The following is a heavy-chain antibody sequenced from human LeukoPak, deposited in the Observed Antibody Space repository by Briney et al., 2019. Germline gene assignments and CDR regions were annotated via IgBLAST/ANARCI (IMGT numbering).Heavy chain of an antibody. J-gene: IGHJ3*02. V-gene: IGHV3-23*01. D-gene: IGHD3-10*01. CDR1: GFTFSSYA. CDR2: ISGSGGST. CDR3: ARAKDPPGGAFDI. Sequence: GGSLRLSCAASGFTFSSYAMSWVRQAPGKGLEWVSAISGSGGSTGYADSVKGRFTISRDNAKNSLYLQMNSLRAEDTAVYYCARAKDPPGGAFDIWGQGTMVTVSS.